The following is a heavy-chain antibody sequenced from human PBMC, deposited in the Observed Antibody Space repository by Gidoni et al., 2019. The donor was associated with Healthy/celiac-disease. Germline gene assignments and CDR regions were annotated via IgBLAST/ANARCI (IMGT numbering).Heavy chain of an antibody. V-gene: IGHV3-43*01. CDR1: GFTFDDYT. CDR3: AKDAGAAGDYYYYYGMDV. Sequence: EVQLVESGGVVVQPGGSLRLSCAASGFTFDDYTMHWVRPAPGKGLEWVSLISWVGGSTYYADSVKGRFTISRDNSKNSLYLQMNSLRTEDTALYYCAKDAGAAGDYYYYYGMDVWGQGTTVTVSS. J-gene: IGHJ6*02. D-gene: IGHD6-13*01. CDR2: ISWVGGST.